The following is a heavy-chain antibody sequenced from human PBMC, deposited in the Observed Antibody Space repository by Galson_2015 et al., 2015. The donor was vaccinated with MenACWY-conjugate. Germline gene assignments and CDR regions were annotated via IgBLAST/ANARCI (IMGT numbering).Heavy chain of an antibody. Sequence: SLRLSCATSGFTFKDYPMTWVRQAPGKGLEWVSSLSGRGSNAYYSDSVRGRFTVSRDNSENTLSLQMNSLRPDDTAVYFCARIGYCSRGVCYTSDYYGMDVWGQGTTVTVSS. CDR3: ARIGYCSRGVCYTSDYYGMDV. CDR2: LSGRGSNA. D-gene: IGHD2-2*03. J-gene: IGHJ6*02. CDR1: GFTFKDYP. V-gene: IGHV3-23*01.